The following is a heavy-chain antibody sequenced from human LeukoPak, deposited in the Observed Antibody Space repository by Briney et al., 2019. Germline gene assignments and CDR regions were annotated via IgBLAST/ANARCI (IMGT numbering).Heavy chain of an antibody. D-gene: IGHD1-26*01. CDR2: IFYSGST. CDR3: ARVSGSPYDY. CDR1: GGSISSGGYY. Sequence: SETLSLTCTVSGGSISSGGYYWSWIRQHPGKGLEWIGYIFYSGSTYYNPSLKSRVTISVDTSKNQFSLKLSSVTAADTAVYYCARVSGSPYDYWGQGTLVTVSS. V-gene: IGHV4-31*03. J-gene: IGHJ4*02.